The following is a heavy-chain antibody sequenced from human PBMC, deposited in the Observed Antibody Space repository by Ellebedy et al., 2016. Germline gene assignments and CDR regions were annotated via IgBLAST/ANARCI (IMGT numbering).Heavy chain of an antibody. V-gene: IGHV4-39*07. CDR2: VFYSGSTYT. J-gene: IGHJ4*02. D-gene: IGHD3-22*01. CDR3: ARDGHYNSDGYYHRYLDY. Sequence: SETLSLTCTVSGDSISSSNYYWGWIRQPPGKGLEWIGSVFYSGSTYTYYNPSLKSRVTMSVDTSKNQFSLKLRSVTAADTALYYCARDGHYNSDGYYHRYLDYWGQGTLVTVSS. CDR1: GDSISSSNYY.